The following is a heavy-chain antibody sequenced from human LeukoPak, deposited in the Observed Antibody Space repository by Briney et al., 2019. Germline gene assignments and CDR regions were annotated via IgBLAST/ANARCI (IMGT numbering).Heavy chain of an antibody. CDR3: ARLPGRFDTRNWSGCY. D-gene: IGHD3-3*01. CDR1: GGSISSYY. V-gene: IGHV4-59*01. Sequence: PSETLSLTCTVSGGSISSYYWSWVRRPPGKGLGWVGYIYYSGSTNYNPSLKSRVTISVDTSKNQFSLKLSSVTAADTAVYYCARLPGRFDTRNWSGCYWGQGTLVTVSS. CDR2: IYYSGST. J-gene: IGHJ4*02.